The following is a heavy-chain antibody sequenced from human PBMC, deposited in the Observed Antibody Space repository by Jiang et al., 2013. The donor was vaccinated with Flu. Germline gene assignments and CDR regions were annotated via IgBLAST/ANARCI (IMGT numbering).Heavy chain of an antibody. CDR3: ARLRGDPGLHIVVVTAIRPLFDY. CDR1: GYSFTSYW. J-gene: IGHJ4*02. D-gene: IGHD2-21*02. CDR2: IYPGDSDT. Sequence: GAEVKKPGESLKISCKGSGYSFTSYWIGWVRQMPGKGLEWMGIIYPGDSDTRYSPSFQGQVTISADKSISTAYLQWSSLKASDTAMYYCARLRGDPGLHIVVVTAIRPLFDYWGQGTLVTVSS. V-gene: IGHV5-51*01.